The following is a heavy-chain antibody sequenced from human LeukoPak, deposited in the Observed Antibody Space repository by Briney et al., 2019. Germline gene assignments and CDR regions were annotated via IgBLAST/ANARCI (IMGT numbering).Heavy chain of an antibody. Sequence: GGSLRLSCAASRFTFNSYAMSWVRQAPGKGLEWVSVIGGSNGITFYVGSVKGRFTISRDNSKDRLYLQMNSLRAEDTAVYYCARNENSGWGYFDYWGQGTLVTVSS. CDR3: ARNENSGWGYFDY. CDR1: RFTFNSYA. J-gene: IGHJ4*02. V-gene: IGHV3-23*01. D-gene: IGHD5-12*01. CDR2: IGGSNGIT.